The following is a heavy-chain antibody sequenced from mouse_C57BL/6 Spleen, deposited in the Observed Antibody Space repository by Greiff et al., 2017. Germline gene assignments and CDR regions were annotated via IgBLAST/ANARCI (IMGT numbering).Heavy chain of an antibody. CDR2: IRNKANGYTT. V-gene: IGHV7-3*01. D-gene: IGHD1-1*01. CDR3: ASYRGGNSSYFDV. J-gene: IGHJ1*03. Sequence: EVKLMESGGGLVQPGGSLSLSCAASGFTFTDYYMSWVRQPPGKALEWLGFIRNKANGYTTEYSASVKGRFTISRDNSQSILYLQMSALRAEDSATYYCASYRGGNSSYFDVWGTGTTVTVSS. CDR1: GFTFTDYY.